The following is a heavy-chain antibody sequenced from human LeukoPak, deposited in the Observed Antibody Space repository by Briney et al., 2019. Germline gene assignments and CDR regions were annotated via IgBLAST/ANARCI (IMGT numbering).Heavy chain of an antibody. CDR1: GFTFSSYW. D-gene: IGHD2-15*01. CDR3: AREGEDIVVDY. J-gene: IGHJ4*02. Sequence: GGSLRLSCAASGFTFSSYWMSWVRQAPGKGLEWVANIKQDGSEKYYVDSVKGRFTISRDNAKNSLYLQINSLRAEDTAVYYCAREGEDIVVDYWGQGTLVTVSS. V-gene: IGHV3-7*01. CDR2: IKQDGSEK.